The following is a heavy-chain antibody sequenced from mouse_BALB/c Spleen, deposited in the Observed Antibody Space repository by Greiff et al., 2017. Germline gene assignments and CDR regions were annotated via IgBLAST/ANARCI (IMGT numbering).Heavy chain of an antibody. CDR2: ISYSGST. CDR3: ARPSRSYYGSSYGFAY. Sequence: DVKLQESGPGLVKPSQSLSLTCTVTGYSITSDYAWNWIRQFPGNKLEWMGYISYSGSTSYNPSLKSRISITRDTSKNQFFLQLNSVTTEDTATYYCARPSRSYYGSSYGFAYWGQGTLVTVSA. V-gene: IGHV3-2*02. J-gene: IGHJ3*01. D-gene: IGHD1-1*01. CDR1: GYSITSDYA.